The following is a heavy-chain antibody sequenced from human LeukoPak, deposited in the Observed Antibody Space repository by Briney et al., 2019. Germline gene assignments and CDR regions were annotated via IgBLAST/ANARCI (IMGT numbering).Heavy chain of an antibody. V-gene: IGHV1-46*01. CDR2: INPSRGST. CDR3: ARSEITSAHTDALDI. J-gene: IGHJ3*02. Sequence: ASVKVSCKTSGYIFTNYYIHWVRQSPGQGLEWMGMINPSRGSTDYAQKFQGRVTMTRDTSTRTLYMELSSLRSEDTAMYFCARSEITSAHTDALDIWGQGTMVTVSS. D-gene: IGHD6-13*01. CDR1: GYIFTNYY.